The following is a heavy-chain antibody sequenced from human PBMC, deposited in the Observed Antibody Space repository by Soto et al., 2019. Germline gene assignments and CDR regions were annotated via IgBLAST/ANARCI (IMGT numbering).Heavy chain of an antibody. Sequence: GGSLRLSCAASGFTFTNAWMNWVRQAPGKGLEWVGRIKSKSDGGTVDYAAPVNGRFTISRDDSQNTLYLQMNSLKTEDTAVYYCTTDIPLTVRIDYWGQGTLVTVSS. CDR3: TTDIPLTVRIDY. D-gene: IGHD4-4*01. V-gene: IGHV3-15*07. J-gene: IGHJ4*02. CDR1: GFTFTNAW. CDR2: IKSKSDGGTV.